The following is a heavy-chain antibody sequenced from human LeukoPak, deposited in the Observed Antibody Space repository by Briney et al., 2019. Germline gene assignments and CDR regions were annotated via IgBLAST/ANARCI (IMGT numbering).Heavy chain of an antibody. CDR3: ARDITY. V-gene: IGHV3-23*01. CDR2: ISGSGGGT. D-gene: IGHD3-10*01. Sequence: GGSLRLSCAASGFSFSTYAMSWVRQAAGKGLEWASLISGSGGGTYYADSVKGRFTISRDNSKNTLYLQMNSLRAEDTAVYYCARDITYWGHGTLVTVSS. CDR1: GFSFSTYA. J-gene: IGHJ4*01.